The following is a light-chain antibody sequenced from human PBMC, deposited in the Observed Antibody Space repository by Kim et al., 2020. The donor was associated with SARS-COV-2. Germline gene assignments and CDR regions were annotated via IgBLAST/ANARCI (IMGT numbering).Light chain of an antibody. CDR2: DAS. J-gene: IGKJ2*01. Sequence: LSPGKRAPLSCRANQSISRYLAWYQHKPGPAPRLLIYDASNSAPGIPARFSGSGSGTDFTLTINSLEPDDFAVYYCQQRSNWPYTFGQRTKLEIK. CDR1: QSISRY. V-gene: IGKV3-11*01. CDR3: QQRSNWPYT.